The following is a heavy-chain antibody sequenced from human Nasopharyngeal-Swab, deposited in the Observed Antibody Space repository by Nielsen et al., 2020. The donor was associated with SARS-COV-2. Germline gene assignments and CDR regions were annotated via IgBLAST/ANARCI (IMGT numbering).Heavy chain of an antibody. V-gene: IGHV3-30*03. Sequence: WIRQPPGKGLEWVAVISHDGSNKYYADSVKGRFTISRDNSKNTLYLQMNSLRAEDTAVYYCARDGLDCSGGSCYSWAYYYYGMDVWGQGTTVTVSS. D-gene: IGHD2-15*01. J-gene: IGHJ6*02. CDR2: ISHDGSNK. CDR3: ARDGLDCSGGSCYSWAYYYYGMDV.